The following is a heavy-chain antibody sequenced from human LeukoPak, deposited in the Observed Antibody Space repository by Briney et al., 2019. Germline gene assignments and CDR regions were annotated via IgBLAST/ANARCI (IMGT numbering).Heavy chain of an antibody. CDR1: GYSFTSYW. CDR2: IYPGDSDT. CDR3: ARHDGSSWIGFDY. J-gene: IGHJ4*02. V-gene: IGHV5-51*01. Sequence: GEALQISCQGSGYSFTSYWIGWVRPMPGKGREWMGIIYPGDSDTRYSPSFQGQVTISADKSISTAYLQWSSLKASDTAMYYCARHDGSSWIGFDYWGQGTLVTVSS. D-gene: IGHD6-13*01.